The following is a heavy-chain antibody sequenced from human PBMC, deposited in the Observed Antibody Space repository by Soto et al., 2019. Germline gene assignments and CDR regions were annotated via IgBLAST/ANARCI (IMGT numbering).Heavy chain of an antibody. V-gene: IGHV4-59*08. D-gene: IGHD6-19*01. J-gene: IGHJ4*02. CDR1: GGPISHHY. CDR3: ARGSGWLDY. Sequence: SETLSLTCSVSGGPISHHYYTWIRQPPGKGLEWIGYAFYSGDTNYNPSLKSRVSISIDTSKNQLSLKLTSVTATDTAVYYCARGSGWLDYWGQGALVTVSS. CDR2: AFYSGDT.